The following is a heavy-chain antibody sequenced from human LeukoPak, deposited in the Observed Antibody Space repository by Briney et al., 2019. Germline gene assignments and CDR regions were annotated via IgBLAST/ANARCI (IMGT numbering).Heavy chain of an antibody. CDR2: INHSGIT. V-gene: IGHV4-34*01. Sequence: SETLSLTCGVSGGSFSTNYWSWIRQSSEKGLEWIGEINHSGITNYSPSLKSRLSISIDTSKNQFSLKLSSVTAADTAVYYCARGRKKLRLNYYYMDVWGKGTTVTVSS. CDR1: GGSFSTNY. D-gene: IGHD1-7*01. CDR3: ARGRKKLRLNYYYMDV. J-gene: IGHJ6*03.